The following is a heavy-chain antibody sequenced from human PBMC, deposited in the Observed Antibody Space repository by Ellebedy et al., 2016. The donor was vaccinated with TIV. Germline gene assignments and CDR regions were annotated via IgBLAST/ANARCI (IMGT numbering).Heavy chain of an antibody. V-gene: IGHV3-74*01. CDR1: GFTFSSYW. D-gene: IGHD2-8*01. CDR3: ARDLMVTAWFDP. Sequence: GESLKISCAASGFTFSSYWTHWVRQAPGKGLVWVSRINTDGSSPTYADSVKGRFTISRDNAKNTLYLQMNSLRAEDTAVYYCARDLMVTAWFDPWGQGTLVTVSS. CDR2: INTDGSSP. J-gene: IGHJ5*02.